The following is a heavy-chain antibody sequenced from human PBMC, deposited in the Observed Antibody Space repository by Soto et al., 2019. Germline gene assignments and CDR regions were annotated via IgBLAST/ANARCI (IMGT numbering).Heavy chain of an antibody. D-gene: IGHD3-16*01. Sequence: PGGSLRLSCAASGFTFGSYAMSWVRQAPGKGLEWVSSISGSANNTYYADSVKGRFTISRDNFKNTLFLQMSSLKDGDTALYYCATAFPMGAPFYFDYWGQGTPVTVSS. CDR3: ATAFPMGAPFYFDY. CDR2: ISGSANNT. V-gene: IGHV3-23*01. J-gene: IGHJ4*02. CDR1: GFTFGSYA.